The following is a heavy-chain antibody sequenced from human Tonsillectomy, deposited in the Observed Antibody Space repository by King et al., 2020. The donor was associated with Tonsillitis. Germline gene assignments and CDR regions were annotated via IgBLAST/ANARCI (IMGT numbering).Heavy chain of an antibody. D-gene: IGHD3-10*01. J-gene: IGHJ4*02. CDR1: GGPFINYA. CDR2: VTPNLRTA. CDR3: ARGTSPRGAFYS. V-gene: IGHV1-69*06. Sequence: VQLVQSGAEVKKPESSVKVSCKTSGGPFINYAISWVRQAPGQGLEWMGGVTPNLRTANYAQRFQDRVTIYADKSTTTTYMELRNLRSEDTAMYYCARGTSPRGAFYSWGQGTLVTVSS.